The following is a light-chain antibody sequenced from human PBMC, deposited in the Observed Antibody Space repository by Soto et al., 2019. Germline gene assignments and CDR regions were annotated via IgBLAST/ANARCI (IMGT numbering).Light chain of an antibody. CDR2: EGT. CDR3: CSYAATFSV. J-gene: IGLJ3*02. Sequence: QPVLTQPPSVSGAPGQRVTISCTGSSSNIGAGYDVHWYQQLPGTAPKLIIYEGTTRPSGVSYRFSGSKSGNTASLTISGLQAEDEADYFCCSYAATFSVFGGGTKLTVL. V-gene: IGLV1-40*01. CDR1: SSNIGAGYD.